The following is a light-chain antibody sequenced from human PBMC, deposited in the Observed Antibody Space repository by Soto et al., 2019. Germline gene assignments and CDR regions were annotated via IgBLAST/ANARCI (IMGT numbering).Light chain of an antibody. J-gene: IGKJ2*01. CDR1: QSVGRN. Sequence: EIVMTQSPVALSVSPGERAALSCRASQSVGRNFAWYQQRPGQAPRVLIYGTSTRATGVPARFSGSGSGTDFTLTIISLQSEDFAVYYCQKYNNWPYTFGKGTRLEIK. CDR2: GTS. CDR3: QKYNNWPYT. V-gene: IGKV3-15*01.